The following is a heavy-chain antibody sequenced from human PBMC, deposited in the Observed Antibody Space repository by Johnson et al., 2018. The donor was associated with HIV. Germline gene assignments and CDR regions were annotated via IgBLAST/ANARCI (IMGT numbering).Heavy chain of an antibody. V-gene: IGHV3-66*01. Sequence: VQLVESGGGLVQPGGSLRLSCAVSGFTVTSNYITWVRQAPGKGLQWVSIIYSGDNTYYGDSVKGRFTISRDNSENTVYLQMNSLRVEDTAVYYCARDQGRWLQESALDMWGQGTMVTVSS. CDR2: IYSGDNT. CDR1: GFTVTSNY. J-gene: IGHJ3*02. CDR3: ARDQGRWLQESALDM. D-gene: IGHD5-24*01.